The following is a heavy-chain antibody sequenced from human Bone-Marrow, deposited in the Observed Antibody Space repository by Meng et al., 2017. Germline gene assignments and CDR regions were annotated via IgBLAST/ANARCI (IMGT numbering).Heavy chain of an antibody. CDR1: GFSVSHNY. V-gene: IGHV3-66*02. D-gene: IGHD6-13*01. Sequence: GESLKISCAASGFSVSHNYMSWVRQAPGKGLEWVSVLYSGGNTYYADSVKGRFTISRDNSKNTLYLQMNSLRAEDTAVYYCAREASSSSWYYYGMDVWGQGTTVTVSS. J-gene: IGHJ6*02. CDR3: AREASSSSWYYYGMDV. CDR2: LYSGGNT.